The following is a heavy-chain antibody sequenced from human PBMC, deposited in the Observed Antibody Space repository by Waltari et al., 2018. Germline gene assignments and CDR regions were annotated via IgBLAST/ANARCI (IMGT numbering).Heavy chain of an antibody. D-gene: IGHD6-19*01. CDR3: ARGTTVASGVDY. CDR1: GFTFSSYW. CDR2: SNGDGRYT. V-gene: IGHV3-74*01. J-gene: IGHJ4*02. Sequence: EVQLEESGGGLVQPGGSLRLSCAASGFTFSSYWMHWVRQAPGKGLVWVSHSNGDGRYTTDADSVKGRFTISRDNAKNTLYLRMTSLRAEDTAVYYCARGTTVASGVDYWGQGTLVTVSS.